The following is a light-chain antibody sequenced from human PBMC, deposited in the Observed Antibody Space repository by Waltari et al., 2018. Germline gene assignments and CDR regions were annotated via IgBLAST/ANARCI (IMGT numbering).Light chain of an antibody. CDR2: GAS. Sequence: IMLTQSPGTLSLSPGERATLSCRASQSSSRYLAWYQQKHSQAPRRLIYGASTRATGIPDRFSGSGSGTDFSLTISGLEPEDSAVYYCQHHFRLPATFGQGTKVEIK. J-gene: IGKJ1*01. CDR1: QSSSRY. CDR3: QHHFRLPAT. V-gene: IGKV3-20*01.